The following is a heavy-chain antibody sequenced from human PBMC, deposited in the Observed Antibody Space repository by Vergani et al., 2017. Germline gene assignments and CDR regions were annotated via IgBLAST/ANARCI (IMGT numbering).Heavy chain of an antibody. V-gene: IGHV3-48*01. CDR3: ARDWTVVAATPYYFDY. CDR2: ISSSSSTI. Sequence: EVQLVESGGGLVQPGGSLRLSCAASGFTFSSYSMNWVRQAPGKGLEWVSYISSSSSTIYYADSVKGRFTISRDNAKNSLYLQMNSLRAEDTAVYYCARDWTVVAATPYYFDYWGQGTLVTVSS. D-gene: IGHD2-15*01. CDR1: GFTFSSYS. J-gene: IGHJ4*02.